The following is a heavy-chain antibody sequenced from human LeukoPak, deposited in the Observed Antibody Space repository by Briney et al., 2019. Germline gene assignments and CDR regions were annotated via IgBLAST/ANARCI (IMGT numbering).Heavy chain of an antibody. D-gene: IGHD3-22*01. V-gene: IGHV4-4*07. CDR3: ARGGRDYYDSSGYYYNWFDY. CDR2: IYTSGST. J-gene: IGHJ4*02. Sequence: PSETLSLTCTVFGGSISSYYWSWIRQPAGKGLEWIGRIYTSGSTNYDPSLKSRVTMSVDTSKNQFSLKLSSVTAADTAVYYCARGGRDYYDSSGYYYNWFDYWGQGTLVTVSS. CDR1: GGSISSYY.